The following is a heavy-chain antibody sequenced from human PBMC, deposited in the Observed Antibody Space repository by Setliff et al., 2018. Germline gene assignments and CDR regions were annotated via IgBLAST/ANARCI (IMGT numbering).Heavy chain of an antibody. CDR1: GGSFSGYY. CDR3: ARHPYYYGSGTYLDNNNRWFDP. D-gene: IGHD3-10*01. CDR2: INHSGST. J-gene: IGHJ5*02. Sequence: SETLSLTCAVYGGSFSGYYWCWIRQPPGKGLEWIGEINHSGSTNYNPSFQGQVTISVDKSIHTAYLQWSSLRASDTAIYYCARHPYYYGSGTYLDNNNRWFDPWGQGTLVTVSS. V-gene: IGHV4-34*01.